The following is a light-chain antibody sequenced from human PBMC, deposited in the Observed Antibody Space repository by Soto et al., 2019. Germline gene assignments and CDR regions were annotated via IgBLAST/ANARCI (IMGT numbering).Light chain of an antibody. V-gene: IGKV3-20*01. Sequence: EIVLTQSPGTLSLSPGERVTLSCRASQSVSSSYLAWYQQKPGQAPRLLIYGASSRATGIPDRFSGSGSGTDFTLTISRLEPEDVAVYYCQQYGSSPPYSFGQGTKLEIQ. CDR2: GAS. CDR1: QSVSSSY. J-gene: IGKJ2*03. CDR3: QQYGSSPPYS.